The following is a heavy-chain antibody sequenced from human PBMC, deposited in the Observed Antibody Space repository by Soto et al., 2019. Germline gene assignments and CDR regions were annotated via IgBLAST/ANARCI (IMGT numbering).Heavy chain of an antibody. CDR1: GFTFSSYA. D-gene: IGHD2-2*01. Sequence: QVQLVESGGGVVQPGRSLRLSCAASGFTFSSYAMHWVRQAPGKGLEWVAVISYDGSNKYYADSVKGRFTISRDNSKNTLYLQMNSLRAEDTAVSYCARERSGYLVDYWGQGTLVTVSS. V-gene: IGHV3-30-3*01. CDR3: ARERSGYLVDY. CDR2: ISYDGSNK. J-gene: IGHJ4*02.